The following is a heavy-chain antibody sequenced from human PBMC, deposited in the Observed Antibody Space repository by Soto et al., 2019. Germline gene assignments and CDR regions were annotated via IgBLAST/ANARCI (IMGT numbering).Heavy chain of an antibody. V-gene: IGHV5-51*01. J-gene: IGHJ4*02. CDR1: GYSFTSYW. D-gene: IGHD3-9*01. CDR3: ARRAGPNYDILTGYYERISPGYFDY. Sequence: PGESLKISCKGSGYSFTSYWIGWVRQMPGKGLEWMGIIYPGDSDTRYSPSFQGQVTISADKSISTAYLQWSSLKASDTAMYYCARRAGPNYDILTGYYERISPGYFDYWGQGTLVTVSS. CDR2: IYPGDSDT.